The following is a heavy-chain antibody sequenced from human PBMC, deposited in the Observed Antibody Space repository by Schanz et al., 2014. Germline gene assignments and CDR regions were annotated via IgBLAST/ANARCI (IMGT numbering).Heavy chain of an antibody. J-gene: IGHJ6*02. D-gene: IGHD2-2*01. Sequence: EVQLVESGGGLVKPGGSLRLSCAASGFTFSDAWMTWVRQAPGKGLEWVGRTRNKANSYITEYAASVRGRFTISRDDSKNSLYLQMNSLKTEDTAVYYCARDLGFCTSTTCYYYYYAMDVWGQGTTVTVSS. CDR3: ARDLGFCTSTTCYYYYYAMDV. CDR2: TRNKANSYIT. V-gene: IGHV3-72*01. CDR1: GFTFSDAW.